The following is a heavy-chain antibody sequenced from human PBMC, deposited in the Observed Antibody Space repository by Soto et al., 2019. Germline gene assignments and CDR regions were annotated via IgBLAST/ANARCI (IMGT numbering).Heavy chain of an antibody. V-gene: IGHV4-59*01. CDR1: DGYIRSYY. CDR3: ARSWGYYFDY. J-gene: IGHJ4*02. CDR2: IYYSGST. D-gene: IGHD3-16*01. Sequence: PSETLSVTSSVSDGYIRSYYWSWIRQPPGKGLEWIGYIYYSGSTNYNPSLKSRVTISVDTSKNQFSLKLSSVTAADTAVYYCARSWGYYFDYWGQGTLVTVSS.